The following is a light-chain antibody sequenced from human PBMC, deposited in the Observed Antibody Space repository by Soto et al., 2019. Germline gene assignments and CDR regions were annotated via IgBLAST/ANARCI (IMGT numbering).Light chain of an antibody. J-gene: IGKJ4*01. Sequence: DIQMTQSPSTLSASVGDRVTITCRASQSISIWLAWYQQKPGKAPKLLIYKASSLESGVPSRFSGSGSGTEFTLNISSLQHDDFATYYCQQYNSYPLTFGGGTKVEIK. V-gene: IGKV1-5*03. CDR3: QQYNSYPLT. CDR2: KAS. CDR1: QSISIW.